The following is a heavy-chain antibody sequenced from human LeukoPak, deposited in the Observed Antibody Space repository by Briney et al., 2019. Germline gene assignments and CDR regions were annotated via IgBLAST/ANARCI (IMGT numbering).Heavy chain of an antibody. CDR3: AKEGSSGWYGFDY. Sequence: GGSLRLSRAASGFTFSSYAMSWVRQAPGKGLEWVSAISGSGGSTYYADSVKGRFTISRDNSKDTLYLQMNSLRAEDTAVYYCAKEGSSGWYGFDYWGQGTLVTVSS. D-gene: IGHD6-19*01. J-gene: IGHJ4*02. CDR1: GFTFSSYA. CDR2: ISGSGGST. V-gene: IGHV3-23*01.